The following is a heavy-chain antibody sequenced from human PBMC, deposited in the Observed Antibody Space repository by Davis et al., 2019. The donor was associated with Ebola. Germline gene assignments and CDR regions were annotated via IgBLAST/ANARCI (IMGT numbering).Heavy chain of an antibody. V-gene: IGHV3-21*05. Sequence: GESLKISCAASGFTFSGSAMHWVRQASGKGLEWVSYISSSSSYTNYADSVKGRFTISRDNAKNSLYLQMNSLHQGPIGLPPGTLLQEHLWG. CDR1: GFTFSGSA. J-gene: IGHJ6*01. CDR2: ISSSSSYT. CDR3: TLLQEHL.